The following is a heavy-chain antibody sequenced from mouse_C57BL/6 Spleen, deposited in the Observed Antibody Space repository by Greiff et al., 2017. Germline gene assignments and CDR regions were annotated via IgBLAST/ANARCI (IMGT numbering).Heavy chain of an antibody. CDR2: IDPENGDT. CDR3: TTTGVFDY. CDR1: GFNIKDDY. Sequence: EVQLQQSGAELVRPGASVKLSCTASGFNIKDDYMHWVKQRPEQGLEWIGWIDPENGDTEYASQFQGKATITADTSSNTAYLQLSSLTSEDTAVYYCTTTGVFDYWGQGTTLTVSS. J-gene: IGHJ2*01. V-gene: IGHV14-4*01.